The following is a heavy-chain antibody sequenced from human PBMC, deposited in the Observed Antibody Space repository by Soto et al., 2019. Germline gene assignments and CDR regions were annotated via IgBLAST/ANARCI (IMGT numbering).Heavy chain of an antibody. CDR3: AREGIEVAGNFDY. V-gene: IGHV1-69*13. CDR1: GGTFSSYA. D-gene: IGHD6-19*01. CDR2: IIPIFGTA. J-gene: IGHJ4*02. Sequence: ASVKVSCKASGGTFSSYAISWVRQAPGQGLEWMGGIIPIFGTANYAQKFQGRVTITADESTSTAYMELSSLRSEDTAVYYCAREGIEVAGNFDYWGQGTLVTVSS.